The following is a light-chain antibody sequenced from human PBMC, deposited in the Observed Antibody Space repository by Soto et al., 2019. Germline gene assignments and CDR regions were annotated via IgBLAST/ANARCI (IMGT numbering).Light chain of an antibody. CDR1: QRISRN. Sequence: EIVMTQSPATLSVSPGESATLSCRASQRISRNLAWYQQKPGQAPRLLIYDASTRAAGISDRFRGSGSGTEFTLTISSLRSEDSAIYYCQQYFEWPPMTFGQGTKVDIK. CDR3: QQYFEWPPMT. CDR2: DAS. J-gene: IGKJ1*01. V-gene: IGKV3-15*01.